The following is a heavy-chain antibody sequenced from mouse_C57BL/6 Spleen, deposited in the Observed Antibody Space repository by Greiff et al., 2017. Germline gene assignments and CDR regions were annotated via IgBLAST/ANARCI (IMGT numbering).Heavy chain of an antibody. CDR3: ARYYYGSSSDY. V-gene: IGHV1-50*01. J-gene: IGHJ2*01. CDR1: GYTFTSYW. CDR2: IDPSDSYT. D-gene: IGHD1-1*01. Sequence: QVQLKQPGAELVKPGASVKLSCKASGYTFTSYWMQWVKQRPGQGLEWIGEIDPSDSYTNYNQKFKGKATLTVDTSSSPAYMQLSSLTSEDSAVYYCARYYYGSSSDYWGQGTTLTVSS.